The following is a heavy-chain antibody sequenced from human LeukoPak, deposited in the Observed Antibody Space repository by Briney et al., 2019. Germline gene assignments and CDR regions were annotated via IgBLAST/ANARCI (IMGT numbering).Heavy chain of an antibody. CDR3: ASTTREEYFDY. J-gene: IGHJ4*02. D-gene: IGHD1-1*01. Sequence: SETLSLTCTVSVGSISSYYWSWIRQPAGKGLEWIGRIYTSGSTNYNPSLKSRVTMSVDTSKNQFSLKLSSVAAADTAVYYCASTTREEYFDYWGQGTLVTVSS. CDR2: IYTSGST. V-gene: IGHV4-4*07. CDR1: VGSISSYY.